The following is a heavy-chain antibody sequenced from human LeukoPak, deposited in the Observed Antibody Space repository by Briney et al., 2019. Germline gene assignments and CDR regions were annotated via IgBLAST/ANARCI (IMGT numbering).Heavy chain of an antibody. CDR1: GGSIISGSYY. CDR3: ARDISLMGLAYAFDI. CDR2: IYTSGST. V-gene: IGHV4-61*02. J-gene: IGHJ3*02. D-gene: IGHD6-19*01. Sequence: PSQTLSLTCTVSGGSIISGSYYWSWIRQPAGQGLEWIGRIYTSGSTNYNPSLKSRVTISVDTSKNQFSLKLSSVTAADTAVYYCARDISLMGLAYAFDIWGQGTMVTVSS.